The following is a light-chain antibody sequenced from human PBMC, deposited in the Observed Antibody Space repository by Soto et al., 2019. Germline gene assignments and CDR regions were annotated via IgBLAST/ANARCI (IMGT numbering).Light chain of an antibody. J-gene: IGLJ2*01. CDR3: CSYAGSSTFVV. CDR1: SSEVGSYNL. CDR2: EGS. Sequence: QSALTQPASVSGSPGQSITISCTVTSSEVGSYNLVSWYQQHPGKAPKLIIYEGSKRPSGVSNRFSGSKSGNTASLTISGLQAEDEADYYCCSYAGSSTFVVFGGGTKLTVL. V-gene: IGLV2-23*03.